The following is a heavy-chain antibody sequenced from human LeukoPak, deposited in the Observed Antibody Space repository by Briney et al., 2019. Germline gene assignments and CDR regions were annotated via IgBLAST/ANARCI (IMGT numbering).Heavy chain of an antibody. CDR1: GYTFTSYF. CDR2: INPSGGST. D-gene: IGHD2-15*01. V-gene: IGHV1-46*01. Sequence: ASVKVSCKASGYTFTSYFMHWVRQAPGQGLEWMGIINPSGGSTSYAQKVQGRVTMTTDTSTSTAYIELRSLRSDDTAVYYCARGGVGHCSGGSCPTSWFDPWGQGTLVTVSS. J-gene: IGHJ5*02. CDR3: ARGGVGHCSGGSCPTSWFDP.